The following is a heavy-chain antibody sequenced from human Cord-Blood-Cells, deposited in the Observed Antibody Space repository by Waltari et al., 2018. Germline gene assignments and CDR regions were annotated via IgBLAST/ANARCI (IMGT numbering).Heavy chain of an antibody. D-gene: IGHD3-3*01. CDR1: GGSISSSSYY. V-gene: IGHV4-39*01. J-gene: IGHJ5*02. Sequence: QLQLQESGPGLVKPSETLSLTCTVSGGSISSSSYYWGWIRQPPGKGLEWIGSIYYSGSTYYNPSLKSRVTISVDTSKNQFSLKLSSVTAADTAVYYCARHVQVLRFLEWLKDWFDPWGQGTLVTVSS. CDR2: IYYSGST. CDR3: ARHVQVLRFLEWLKDWFDP.